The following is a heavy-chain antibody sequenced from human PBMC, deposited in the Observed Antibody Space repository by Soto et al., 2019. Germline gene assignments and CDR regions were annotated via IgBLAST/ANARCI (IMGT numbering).Heavy chain of an antibody. V-gene: IGHV5-51*01. Sequence: PGESLKISCKGSEYSFTSYWTGWVRQMPGKGLEWMGIIYHGDSDTRYSPSFQGQVTISADKSISTAYLQGSSLKASDTAIYYCARHGSEADYWGQGTLVTVSS. CDR3: ARHGSEADY. CDR2: IYHGDSDT. J-gene: IGHJ4*02. D-gene: IGHD2-15*01. CDR1: EYSFTSYW.